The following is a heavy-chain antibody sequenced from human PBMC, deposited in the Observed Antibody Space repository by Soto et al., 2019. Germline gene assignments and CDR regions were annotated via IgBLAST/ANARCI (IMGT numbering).Heavy chain of an antibody. D-gene: IGHD3-22*01. Sequence: EVQLVESGGGLVQPGGSRRVSCAASGFSFSNYAMNWVRQAPGKGLEWVSYISIGSGSIFYADPVKGRFTISRDDAKNSLYMQMNTLRDEDTAVYSCVRDDRWAFDFWGQGTMVTVSS. V-gene: IGHV3-48*02. J-gene: IGHJ3*01. CDR3: VRDDRWAFDF. CDR2: ISIGSGSI. CDR1: GFSFSNYA.